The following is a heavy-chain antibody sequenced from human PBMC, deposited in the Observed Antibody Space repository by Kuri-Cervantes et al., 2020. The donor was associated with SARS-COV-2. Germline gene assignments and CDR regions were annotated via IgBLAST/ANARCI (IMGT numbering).Heavy chain of an antibody. V-gene: IGHV1-69*05. Sequence: SVKVSCKASGGTFSSYAISWVRQAPGQGLEWMGGIIPIFGTANYAQKFQGKVTITTDESTSTAYMELSSLRSEDTAVYYCARAALYLRQHCYYMDVWGKGTTVTVSS. D-gene: IGHD2-2*01. CDR3: ARAALYLRQHCYYMDV. CDR1: GGTFSSYA. J-gene: IGHJ6*03. CDR2: IIPIFGTA.